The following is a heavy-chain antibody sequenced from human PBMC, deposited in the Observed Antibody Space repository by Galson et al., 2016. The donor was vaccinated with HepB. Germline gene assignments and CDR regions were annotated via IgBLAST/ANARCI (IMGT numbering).Heavy chain of an antibody. CDR1: GFTFSNAW. V-gene: IGHV3-21*01. CDR2: ISYSSSYM. J-gene: IGHJ4*02. D-gene: IGHD3-16*01. Sequence: SLRLSCAGSGFTFSNAWLNWVRQAPGKGLEWVSSISYSSSYMPYADAVKGRFTISRDNAKNSLYLQMNSLGAEDTAVYFCARDRGGGAPKLVIFDYWGQGTLVTVSA. CDR3: ARDRGGGAPKLVIFDY.